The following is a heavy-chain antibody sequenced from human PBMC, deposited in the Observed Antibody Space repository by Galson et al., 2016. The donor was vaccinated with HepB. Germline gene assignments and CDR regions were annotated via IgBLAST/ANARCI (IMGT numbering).Heavy chain of an antibody. Sequence: SETLSLTCTVSGGSISSSSYFWAWIRQPPGKGLDWIGSIYYSGTTHYNPSLKSRVAISLDTSKKKFSLTLSSVTAADTAVYYCARGIYNSAKEHAFDIWGQGILITVSS. CDR2: IYYSGTT. D-gene: IGHD1-20*01. V-gene: IGHV4-39*07. J-gene: IGHJ3*02. CDR3: ARGIYNSAKEHAFDI. CDR1: GGSISSSSYF.